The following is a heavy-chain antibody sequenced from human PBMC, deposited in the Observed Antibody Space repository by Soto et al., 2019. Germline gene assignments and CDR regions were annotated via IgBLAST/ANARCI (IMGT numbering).Heavy chain of an antibody. CDR1: GFTFSSYA. CDR2: ISGSGGST. D-gene: IGHD2-15*01. J-gene: IGHJ6*03. CDR3: AKGGGIVVVVAAVRDYYYMDV. Sequence: PGGSLRLSCAASGFTFSSYAMSWVRQAPGKGLEWVSAISGSGGSTYYADSVKGRFTISRDNSKNALYLQMNSLRAEDTAVYYCAKGGGIVVVVAAVRDYYYMDVWGKGTTVTVSS. V-gene: IGHV3-23*01.